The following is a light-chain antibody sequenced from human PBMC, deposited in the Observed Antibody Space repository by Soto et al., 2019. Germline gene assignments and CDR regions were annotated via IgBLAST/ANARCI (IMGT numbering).Light chain of an antibody. V-gene: IGLV2-23*02. J-gene: IGLJ1*01. CDR3: CSYAGSSPSS. CDR2: EVT. Sequence: QSALTQPASVSGSPGQSITISCSGTSSDVGTYNLVSWYQQYPGKAPRLMIYEVTKRPSGVSNRFSGSKSGNTASLTISGLQPEDEADYFCCSYAGSSPSSFGTGTKSPS. CDR1: SSDVGTYNL.